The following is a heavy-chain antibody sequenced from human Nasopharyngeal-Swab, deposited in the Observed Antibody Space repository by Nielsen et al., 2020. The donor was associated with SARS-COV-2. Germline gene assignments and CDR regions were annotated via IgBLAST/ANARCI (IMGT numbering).Heavy chain of an antibody. CDR3: ARGRGSSGLTYNWFDP. CDR2: INHSGST. D-gene: IGHD6-19*01. V-gene: IGHV4-34*01. CDR1: GGSFSGYY. J-gene: IGHJ5*02. Sequence: GSLRLSCAVYGGSFSGYYWSWIRQPPGKGLEWIGEINHSGSTNYNPPLKSRVTISVDTSKNQFSLKLSSVTAADTAVYYCARGRGSSGLTYNWFDPWGQGTLVTVSS.